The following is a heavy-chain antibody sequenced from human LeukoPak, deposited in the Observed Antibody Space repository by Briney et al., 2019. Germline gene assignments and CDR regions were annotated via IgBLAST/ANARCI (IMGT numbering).Heavy chain of an antibody. CDR1: GGSFNIYY. CDR2: ISHSGST. D-gene: IGHD1-26*01. CDR3: AEGVGVTALDY. J-gene: IGHJ4*02. V-gene: IGHV4-34*01. Sequence: SETLSLTCAVYGGSFNIYYWGWIRQPPGKGLEWIGEISHSGSTNYNPSLKSRVTISVDTSKNRFSLKLSSVTAADTAVYYCAEGVGVTALDYWGQGTLVTVSS.